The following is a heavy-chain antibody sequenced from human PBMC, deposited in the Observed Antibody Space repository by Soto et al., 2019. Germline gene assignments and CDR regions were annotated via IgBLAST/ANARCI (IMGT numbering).Heavy chain of an antibody. V-gene: IGHV3-49*04. D-gene: IGHD2-15*01. CDR2: IRSKAYGGTT. CDR1: GFTFGDYA. J-gene: IGHJ4*02. CDR3: TRVGMDYSPLLPDY. Sequence: GSLRLSCTASGFTFGDYAMSWVRQAPGKGLEWVGFIRSKAYGGTTEYAASVKGRFTISRDDSKSIAYLQMNSLKTEDTAVCYCTRVGMDYSPLLPDYWGQGTMGIVSA.